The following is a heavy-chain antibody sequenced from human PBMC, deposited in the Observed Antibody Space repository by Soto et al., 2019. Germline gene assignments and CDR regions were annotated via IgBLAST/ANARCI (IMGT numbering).Heavy chain of an antibody. Sequence: ESLKISCKGSGYSFTSYWISWVRQMPGKGLEWMGRIDPSDSYTNYSPSFQGHVTISADKSISTAYLQWSSLKASDTAMYYCARPGIAAAEGDYFDYWGQGTLVTVSS. D-gene: IGHD6-13*01. CDR3: ARPGIAAAEGDYFDY. CDR2: IDPSDSYT. V-gene: IGHV5-10-1*01. J-gene: IGHJ4*02. CDR1: GYSFTSYW.